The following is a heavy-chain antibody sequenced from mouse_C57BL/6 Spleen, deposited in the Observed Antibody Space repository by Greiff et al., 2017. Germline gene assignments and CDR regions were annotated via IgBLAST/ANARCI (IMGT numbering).Heavy chain of an antibody. V-gene: IGHV1-82*01. Sequence: QVQLQQSGPELVKPGASVKISCKASGYAFSSSWMNWVKQRPGKGLEWIGRIYPGDGDTNYNGKFKGKATLTADKSSSTAYMQLSSLTSEDSAVYFCARHPFDYWGQGTTLTVSS. J-gene: IGHJ2*01. CDR3: ARHPFDY. CDR1: GYAFSSSW. CDR2: IYPGDGDT.